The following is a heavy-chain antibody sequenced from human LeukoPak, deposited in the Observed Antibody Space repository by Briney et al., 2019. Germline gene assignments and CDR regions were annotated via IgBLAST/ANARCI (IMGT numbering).Heavy chain of an antibody. Sequence: SGPTLVKPTHTLTLTCTFSGFSLNRSEMAVAWIRQPPGKALEWLAVFYWDDDTRYSPSLKSRLTVTKDTSKNQVVLTMNKMHPVDTARYYCAHIPHSGGGHDYGDYWGQGTLVTVSS. J-gene: IGHJ4*02. V-gene: IGHV2-5*02. CDR3: AHIPHSGGGHDYGDY. D-gene: IGHD5-12*01. CDR2: FYWDDDT. CDR1: GFSLNRSEMA.